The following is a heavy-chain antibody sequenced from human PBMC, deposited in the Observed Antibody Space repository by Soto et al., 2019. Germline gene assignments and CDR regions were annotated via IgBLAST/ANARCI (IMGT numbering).Heavy chain of an antibody. CDR2: IIPIFGTA. CDR1: GGTFSSYA. Sequence: GASVKVSCKASGGTFSSYAISWVRQAPGQGLEWMGGIIPIFGTANYAQKFQGRVTITADESTSTAYMELSSLKASDTAMYYCARQKDYYDSSGYYYGFDYWGQGTLVTVS. CDR3: ARQKDYYDSSGYYYGFDY. D-gene: IGHD3-22*01. V-gene: IGHV1-69*13. J-gene: IGHJ4*02.